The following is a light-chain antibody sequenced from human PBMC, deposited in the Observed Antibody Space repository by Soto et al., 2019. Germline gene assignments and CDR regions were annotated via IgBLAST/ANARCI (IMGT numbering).Light chain of an antibody. V-gene: IGKV3-11*01. Sequence: EIVLTQSPATLSLSPGERATLSCRASQSVSSYLAWYQQKPGQAPRLLIYDASNRATGIPARFSGSGSGTDLTLTISSLEPEDFAVYYCPQRSNWPPVFTFGPGTKVDIK. CDR1: QSVSSY. J-gene: IGKJ3*01. CDR3: PQRSNWPPVFT. CDR2: DAS.